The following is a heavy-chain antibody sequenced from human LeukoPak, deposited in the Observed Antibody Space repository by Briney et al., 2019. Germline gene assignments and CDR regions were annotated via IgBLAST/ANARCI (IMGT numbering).Heavy chain of an antibody. V-gene: IGHV3-7*01. CDR3: ARSGYFDWFPSDY. CDR1: GFTFSDYW. D-gene: IGHD3-9*01. Sequence: GGSLRLSCAASGFTFSDYWMHWVRQAPGKGLEWVANIKQDGSEKYYVDSVKGRFTISRDNAKNSLYLQMNSLRAEDTAVYYCARSGYFDWFPSDYWGQGTLVTVSS. CDR2: IKQDGSEK. J-gene: IGHJ4*02.